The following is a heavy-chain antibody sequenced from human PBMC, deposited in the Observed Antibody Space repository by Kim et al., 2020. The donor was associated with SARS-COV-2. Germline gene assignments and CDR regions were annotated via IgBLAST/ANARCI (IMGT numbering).Heavy chain of an antibody. V-gene: IGHV3-49*02. Sequence: VKGRFTISRDDSKSIAYLQMNSLKTEDTAVYYCTRASSGYYTSYYYGMDVWGQGTTVTVSS. J-gene: IGHJ6*02. CDR3: TRASSGYYTSYYYGMDV. D-gene: IGHD3-22*01.